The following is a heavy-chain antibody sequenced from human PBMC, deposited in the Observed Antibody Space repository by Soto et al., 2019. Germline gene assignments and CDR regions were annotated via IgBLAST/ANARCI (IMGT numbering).Heavy chain of an antibody. V-gene: IGHV4-31*03. CDR2: IYVTGAV. CDR1: GAALNSGNYY. D-gene: IGHD2-21*01. J-gene: IGHJ5*02. CDR3: ARLRIATNNYKWFDP. Sequence: NPSETLSLTCSVSGAALNSGNYYWSWIRQVPGKGLEWIGHIYVTGAVDYNPSLRERITISQDTSERQFSLNLRLVTAADTAVYYCARLRIATNNYKWFDPWGQGTLVTVSS.